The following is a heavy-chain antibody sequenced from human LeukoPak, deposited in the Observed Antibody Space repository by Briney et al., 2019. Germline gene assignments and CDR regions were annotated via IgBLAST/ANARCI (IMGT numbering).Heavy chain of an antibody. CDR2: ISNGGSGT. J-gene: IGHJ4*02. CDR1: GFTFSNFA. CDR3: AKDRLWRSNFWYFDY. D-gene: IGHD3-3*01. V-gene: IGHV3-23*01. Sequence: PGGSLRLSCAASGFTFSNFAMSWVRQAPGKGLEWVSLISNGGSGTYYADSVKGRFTISRDNSKNTLYLQMNSLRAEDTAVYYCAKDRLWRSNFWYFDYWGQGTLVTVSS.